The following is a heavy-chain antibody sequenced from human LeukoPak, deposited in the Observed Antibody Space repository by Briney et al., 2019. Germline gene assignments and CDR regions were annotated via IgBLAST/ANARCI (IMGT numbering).Heavy chain of an antibody. CDR2: IYSGGST. J-gene: IGHJ5*02. CDR3: ARDRSGGWFDP. Sequence: GGSLRLSCAASGFTFSSNYMSWVRQAPGKGLEWVSVIYSGGSTYYTDSVKGRFTISRDSSKNTLYLQMNSLRAEDTAVYYCARDRSGGWFDPWGQGTLVTVSS. V-gene: IGHV3-66*01. D-gene: IGHD3-10*01. CDR1: GFTFSSNY.